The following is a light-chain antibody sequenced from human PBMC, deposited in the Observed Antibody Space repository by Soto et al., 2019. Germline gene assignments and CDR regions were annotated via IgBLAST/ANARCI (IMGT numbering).Light chain of an antibody. J-gene: IGKJ1*01. CDR3: QHYPNPPLA. CDR1: QSGSTY. CDR2: EAS. V-gene: IGKV3-11*01. Sequence: TVLTQSRATVSLSAGERGTLSCRASQSGSTYLAWDQQRPGQAPRLLIYEASYRATDSPPRFSGSGAGTDFTHTSSSLDPEDLALYSCQHYPNPPLAFGQGTKVDIK.